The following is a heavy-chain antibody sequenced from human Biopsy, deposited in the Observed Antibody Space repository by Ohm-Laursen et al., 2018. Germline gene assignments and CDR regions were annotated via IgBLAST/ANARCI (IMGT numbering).Heavy chain of an antibody. D-gene: IGHD4-23*01. CDR2: ISHTGYT. J-gene: IGHJ1*01. CDR1: GGSFTGHY. CDR3: ARGSNEYGGLYFPH. V-gene: IGHV4-59*11. Sequence: TLSLTRTVSGGSFTGHYWTWIRQPPGKGLEWIGHISHTGYTSYKSSLKSRVTISLDTSRKHFSLRLTSLAAADTAMYYCARGSNEYGGLYFPHWGQGTLVTVSS.